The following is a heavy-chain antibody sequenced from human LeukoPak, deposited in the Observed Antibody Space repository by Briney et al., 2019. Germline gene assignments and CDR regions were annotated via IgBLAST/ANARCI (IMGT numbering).Heavy chain of an antibody. D-gene: IGHD3-16*01. Sequence: SETQSLTCTVSGGAINSRAYYWGWIRQPPGKGLEWIGSIYFTGSTYYNPSLKSRVAISVDTSKNQFSLRLSSVTAADTAVYYCPRPQRGGARCIDYWGQGTLVTVSS. CDR1: GGAINSRAYY. CDR2: IYFTGST. J-gene: IGHJ4*02. V-gene: IGHV4-39*01. CDR3: PRPQRGGARCIDY.